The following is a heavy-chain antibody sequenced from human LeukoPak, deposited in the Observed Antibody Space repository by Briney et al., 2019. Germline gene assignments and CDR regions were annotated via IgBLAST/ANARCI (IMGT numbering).Heavy chain of an antibody. CDR1: GGSISSKSY. J-gene: IGHJ4*02. CDR3: ARQGHPLYGGNSFLNY. CDR2: IYYSGNS. D-gene: IGHD4-23*01. Sequence: SETLSLTCTVSGGSISSKSYWGWIRQSPGKGLEWIGSIYYSGNSYYSVSLKSRVTISVDTSKNQFSLKLSSVTAADTAVYYCARQGHPLYGGNSFLNYWGQGTLVTVSS. V-gene: IGHV4-39*01.